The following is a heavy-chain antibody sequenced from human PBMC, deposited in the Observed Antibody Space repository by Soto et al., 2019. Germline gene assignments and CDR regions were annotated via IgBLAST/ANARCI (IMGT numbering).Heavy chain of an antibody. Sequence: QVQLVESGGGVVQPGRSLRLSCAASGFTFSSYAMHWVRQAPGKGLEWVAVISYDGSNKYYADSVKGRFTISRDNSKNTLYLQMNSLRAEDTAVYYCARPLEAMYSSGWYGSLYYYYGMDVWGLGTTVTVSS. CDR2: ISYDGSNK. CDR3: ARPLEAMYSSGWYGSLYYYYGMDV. J-gene: IGHJ6*02. CDR1: GFTFSSYA. V-gene: IGHV3-30-3*01. D-gene: IGHD6-19*01.